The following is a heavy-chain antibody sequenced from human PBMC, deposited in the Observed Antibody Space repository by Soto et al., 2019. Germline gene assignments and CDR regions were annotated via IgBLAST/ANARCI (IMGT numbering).Heavy chain of an antibody. Sequence: GGSLRLSCAASGFTFSDYYMSWIRQAPGKGLEWVSYISSSGSTIYYADSVKGRFTISRDNAKNSLYLQMNSLRAEDTAVYYCARDRLMEPRGGDAFDIWGQGTMVTVSS. V-gene: IGHV3-11*01. J-gene: IGHJ3*02. D-gene: IGHD1-1*01. CDR2: ISSSGSTI. CDR3: ARDRLMEPRGGDAFDI. CDR1: GFTFSDYY.